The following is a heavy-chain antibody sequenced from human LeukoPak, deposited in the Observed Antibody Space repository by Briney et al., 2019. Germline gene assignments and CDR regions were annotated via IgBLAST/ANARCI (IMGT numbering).Heavy chain of an antibody. CDR2: ISAYNGNT. V-gene: IGHV1-18*01. D-gene: IGHD3-9*01. CDR3: ARDPHYDILTGPATNDAFDI. CDR1: GYTFTSYG. J-gene: IGHJ3*02. Sequence: ASVKVSCKASGYTFTSYGISWVRQAPGQGLEWMGWISAYNGNTNYAQKLQGRVTMTTDTSRSTAYMELRSLRSDDTAVYYCARDPHYDILTGPATNDAFDIWGQGTMVTVSS.